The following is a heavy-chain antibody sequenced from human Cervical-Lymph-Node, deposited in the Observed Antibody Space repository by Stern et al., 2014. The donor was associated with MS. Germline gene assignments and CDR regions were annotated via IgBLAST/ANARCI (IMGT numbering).Heavy chain of an antibody. Sequence: VQLVESGAEVMKPGSSVRVSCKASGPTFSSYAVSWVRLAPGQGLEWMGGIIPLISTSNYAHEVQGRITITADKSTGTAYMELPSLRSEDTAVYFCARHSKNGVVTATPYYNGMDVWGQGTTVTVSS. V-gene: IGHV1-69*06. CDR3: ARHSKNGVVTATPYYNGMDV. D-gene: IGHD2-21*02. J-gene: IGHJ6*02. CDR2: IIPLISTS. CDR1: GPTFSSYA.